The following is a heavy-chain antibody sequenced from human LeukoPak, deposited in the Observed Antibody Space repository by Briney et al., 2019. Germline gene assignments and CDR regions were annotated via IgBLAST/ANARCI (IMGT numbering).Heavy chain of an antibody. V-gene: IGHV3-74*01. CDR2: INSDGSST. CDR1: GFTFSSYW. Sequence: GGSLRLSCAASGFTFSSYWMHWVRQAPGKGLVWVSRINSDGSSTSYADSVKGRFTISRDNDKNTLYLQMNSLRAEDTAVYYCAGDSSGYYSWSGFSDYWGQGTLVTVSS. CDR3: AGDSSGYYSWSGFSDY. J-gene: IGHJ4*02. D-gene: IGHD3-22*01.